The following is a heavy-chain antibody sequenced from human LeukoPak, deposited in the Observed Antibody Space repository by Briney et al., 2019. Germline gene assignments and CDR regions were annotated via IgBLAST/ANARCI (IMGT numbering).Heavy chain of an antibody. CDR1: GFTFSSYA. CDR2: ISGSGGST. V-gene: IGHV3-23*01. Sequence: GGSLRLSCATSGFTFSSYAMSWVRQAPGKGLEWVSAISGSGGSTYYADSVKGRFTISRDNSKNTLYLQMNSLRAEDTAVYYCAKDLYYYGSGSYYNWFDPWGQGTLVTVSS. CDR3: AKDLYYYGSGSYYNWFDP. J-gene: IGHJ5*02. D-gene: IGHD3-10*01.